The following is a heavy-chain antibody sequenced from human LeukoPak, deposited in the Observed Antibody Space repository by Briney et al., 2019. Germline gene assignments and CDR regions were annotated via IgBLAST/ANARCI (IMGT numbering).Heavy chain of an antibody. CDR2: INPNSGGT. Sequence: GASVKVSCKASGYTFTGYYMHWVRQAPGQGLEWMGWINPNSGGTNYAQKFQGRVTITADESTSTAYMELSSLRSEDTAVYYCAREDYGGNSGLLGFDYWGQGTLVTVSS. CDR3: AREDYGGNSGLLGFDY. J-gene: IGHJ4*02. CDR1: GYTFTGYY. D-gene: IGHD4-23*01. V-gene: IGHV1-2*02.